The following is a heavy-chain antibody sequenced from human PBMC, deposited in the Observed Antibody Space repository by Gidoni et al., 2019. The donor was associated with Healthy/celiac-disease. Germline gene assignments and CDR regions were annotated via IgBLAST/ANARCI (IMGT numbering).Heavy chain of an antibody. J-gene: IGHJ4*02. D-gene: IGHD3-22*01. V-gene: IGHV3-30*18. CDR2: ISYDGSNK. CDR1: GFPFSSYG. CDR3: AKDLSGYNTYYYDTPGRDY. Sequence: QVQLVESGGGVVQPGRSLRLSCAASGFPFSSYGMRWVRQAPGKGLEWVAVISYDGSNKYYADSVKGRFTISRDNSKNTLYLQMNSLRAEDTAVYYCAKDLSGYNTYYYDTPGRDYWGQGTLVTVSS.